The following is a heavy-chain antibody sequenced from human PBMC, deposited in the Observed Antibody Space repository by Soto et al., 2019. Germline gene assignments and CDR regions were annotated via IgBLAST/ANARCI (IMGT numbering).Heavy chain of an antibody. J-gene: IGHJ4*02. V-gene: IGHV1-18*04. CDR3: ARDRGYYGSGSYYFDY. CDR2: ISAYNGDA. D-gene: IGHD3-10*01. Sequence: ASVKVSCKASGYTFTSYGISWVRQAPGQGLEWMGWISAYNGDANYAQNLQGRVTMTTDTSTSTAYMELRSLRSDDTAVYYCARDRGYYGSGSYYFDYWGQGTLVTVSS. CDR1: GYTFTSYG.